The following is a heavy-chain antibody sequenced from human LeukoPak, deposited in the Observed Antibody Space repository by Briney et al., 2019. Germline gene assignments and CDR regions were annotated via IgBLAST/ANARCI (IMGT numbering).Heavy chain of an antibody. CDR2: ISYDGSNK. J-gene: IGHJ4*02. CDR1: GFTFSSYG. Sequence: GGSLRLSCAASGFTFSSYGMHWVRQAPGKGLEWVAVISYDGSNKYYADSVKGRFTISRDNSKNTLYLQMDSLRAEETAVYYCAKGETSFDYWGQGTLVTVSS. D-gene: IGHD3-16*01. V-gene: IGHV3-30*18. CDR3: AKGETSFDY.